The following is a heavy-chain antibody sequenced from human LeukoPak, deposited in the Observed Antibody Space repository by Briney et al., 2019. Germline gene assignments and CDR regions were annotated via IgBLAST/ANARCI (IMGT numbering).Heavy chain of an antibody. V-gene: IGHV1-69*05. CDR1: GGTFSSYA. CDR3: AGSAGYSSGWAQRFDY. CDR2: IIPIFGTA. D-gene: IGHD6-19*01. J-gene: IGHJ4*02. Sequence: SVKVSCKASGGTFSSYAISWVRQAPGQGLEWMGAIIPIFGTANYAQKFQGRVTITTDESTSTAYMELSSLRSEDTAVYYCAGSAGYSSGWAQRFDYWGQGTLVTVSS.